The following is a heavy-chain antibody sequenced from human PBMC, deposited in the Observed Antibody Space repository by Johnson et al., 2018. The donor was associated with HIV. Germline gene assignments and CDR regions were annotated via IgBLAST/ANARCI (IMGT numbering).Heavy chain of an antibody. V-gene: IGHV3-30*18. J-gene: IGHJ3*02. CDR2: ISYDGSNK. D-gene: IGHD3-22*01. CDR1: GFTFSMYS. CDR3: AKVGERYYDSSGYDAFDI. Sequence: VQLVESGGGVVQPGRSLRLSCAASGFTFSMYSMHWVRQAPGKGLAWVAVISYDGSNKYYAYSVKGRFTISRDNSKNTLYLQMNSLRAEDPAVYYCAKVGERYYDSSGYDAFDIWGQGTMVTVSS.